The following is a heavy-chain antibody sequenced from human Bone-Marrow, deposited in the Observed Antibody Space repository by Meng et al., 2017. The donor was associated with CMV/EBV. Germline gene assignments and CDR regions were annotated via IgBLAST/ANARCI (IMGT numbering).Heavy chain of an antibody. Sequence: ASVKVSCKASGYSFSNYAINWLRQAPGQRLEWMGWISGHNGKTDYAQRFQGRVTMTTDTSTSTAYMDLRSLRSDDTAVYYCATSKGGVRLGHEGRYYYHMNVWGQGTTVTVSS. J-gene: IGHJ6*02. CDR3: ATSKGGVRLGHEGRYYYHMNV. CDR1: GYSFSNYA. CDR2: ISGHNGKT. D-gene: IGHD6-25*01. V-gene: IGHV1-18*01.